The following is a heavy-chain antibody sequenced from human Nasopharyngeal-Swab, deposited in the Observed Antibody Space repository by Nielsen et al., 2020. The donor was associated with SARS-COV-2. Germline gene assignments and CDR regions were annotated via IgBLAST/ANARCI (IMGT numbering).Heavy chain of an antibody. CDR2: ISYDGSNK. J-gene: IGHJ6*02. V-gene: IGHV3-30*04. CDR1: GFTLSSYA. Sequence: GGSLRLSCAASGFTLSSYAMHWVRQAPGKGLEWVAVISYDGSNKYYADSVKGRFTISRDNSKNTLYLQMNSLRAEDTAVYYCARGPRGLWDSYGMDVWGQGTTVTVSS. CDR3: ARGPRGLWDSYGMDV. D-gene: IGHD1-26*01.